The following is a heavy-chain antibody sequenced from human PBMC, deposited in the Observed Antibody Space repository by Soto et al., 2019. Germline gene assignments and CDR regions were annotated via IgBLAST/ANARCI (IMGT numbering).Heavy chain of an antibody. V-gene: IGHV3-30*18. Sequence: PGGSLRLSCAASGFTFSSYGMHWVRQAPGKGLEWVAVISYDGSNKYYADSVKGRFTISRDNSKNTLYLQMNSLRAEDTAVYYCAKDGADCSSTSCYSYCYYYMDVWGKGTTVTVSS. CDR3: AKDGADCSSTSCYSYCYYYMDV. CDR2: ISYDGSNK. CDR1: GFTFSSYG. J-gene: IGHJ6*03. D-gene: IGHD2-2*02.